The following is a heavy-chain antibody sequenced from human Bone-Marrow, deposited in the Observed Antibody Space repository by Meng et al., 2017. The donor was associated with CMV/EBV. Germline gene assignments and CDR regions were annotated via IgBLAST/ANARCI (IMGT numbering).Heavy chain of an antibody. J-gene: IGHJ4*02. CDR1: GFTVSSYS. CDR2: ISSSSSYI. V-gene: IGHV3-21*01. D-gene: IGHD6-13*01. CDR3: ARGSSSWYNY. Sequence: GEYLKISCAASGFTVSSYSMNWVRQAPGKGLEWVSSISSSSSYIYYADSVKGRFTIARDNAKNSLYLQMNSLRAEDTAVYYCARGSSSWYNYWGQGTLVTVSS.